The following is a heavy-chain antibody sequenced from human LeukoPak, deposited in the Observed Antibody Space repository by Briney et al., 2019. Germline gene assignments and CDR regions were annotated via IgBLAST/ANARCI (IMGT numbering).Heavy chain of an antibody. V-gene: IGHV4-59*01. D-gene: IGHD6-13*01. CDR2: IYYSGST. J-gene: IGHJ4*02. Sequence: SETLSLTCTVSGGSISYYYWSWIRQPPGKGLELIGYIYYSGSTNYNPSLKSRVTISADTSKNQFSLKLGSVTAADTAIYYCARSLGSSWYWGYWGQGTLVTVSS. CDR3: ARSLGSSWYWGY. CDR1: GGSISYYY.